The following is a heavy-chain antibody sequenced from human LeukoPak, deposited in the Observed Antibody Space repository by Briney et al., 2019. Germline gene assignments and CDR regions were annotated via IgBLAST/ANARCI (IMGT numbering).Heavy chain of an antibody. Sequence: GGSLRLSCAASGFTFSSYSVIWARQAPGKGLEWVADINQVASEKNYVDSVKGRFTISRDNAKNSLYLQMNSVRAEDTAMYYCVRDGGYYGPDSWGQGALVSVSS. V-gene: IGHV3-7*04. CDR3: VRDGGYYGPDS. D-gene: IGHD3-10*01. CDR1: GFTFSSYS. CDR2: INQVASEK. J-gene: IGHJ4*02.